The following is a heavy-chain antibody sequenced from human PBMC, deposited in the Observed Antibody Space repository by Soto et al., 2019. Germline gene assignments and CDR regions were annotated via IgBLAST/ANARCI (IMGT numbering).Heavy chain of an antibody. D-gene: IGHD3-22*01. V-gene: IGHV3-11*01. CDR1: GFTFSDYY. CDR2: ISSSGNII. Sequence: QVQLVESGGGLVKTSGSLRIACAASGFTFSDYYMSWVRQAPGKGLEWVSYISSSGNIIYYEESVKGRFTISRDNAKNSVYLQMNSLRAEDTALYFCAKMSSDNDYDPVFSWGRGTLVTVSS. J-gene: IGHJ4*02. CDR3: AKMSSDNDYDPVFS.